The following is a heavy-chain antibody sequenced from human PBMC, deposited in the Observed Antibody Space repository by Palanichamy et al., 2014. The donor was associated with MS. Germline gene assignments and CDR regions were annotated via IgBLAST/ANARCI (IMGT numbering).Heavy chain of an antibody. CDR2: ISYDGSNK. J-gene: IGHJ3*02. V-gene: IGHV3-30*04. Sequence: QVQLVESGGGVVQPGRSLRLSCAASGFTSVPMLCTGVRQAPGKGLEWVAVISYDGSNKYYADSVKGRFTTSRDNSKNTLFLQMNSLRAEDTAVYYCARSPSDPGAFDIWGQGTMVTVSS. CDR3: ARSPSDPGAFDI. CDR1: GFTSVPML.